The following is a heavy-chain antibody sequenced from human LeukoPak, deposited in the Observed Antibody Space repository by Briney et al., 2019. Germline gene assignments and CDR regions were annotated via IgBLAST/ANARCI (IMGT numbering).Heavy chain of an antibody. V-gene: IGHV1-69*06. CDR3: ARGLHYYGSGSYGD. D-gene: IGHD3-10*01. J-gene: IGHJ4*02. Sequence: PGSSVKVSCKASGGTFSSYAISWVRQAPGQGLEWMGGIIPIFGTANYAQKFQGRVTITADKSTSTAYMELSSLRSEDTAVYYCARGLHYYGSGSYGDWGQGTLVTVSS. CDR2: IIPIFGTA. CDR1: GGTFSSYA.